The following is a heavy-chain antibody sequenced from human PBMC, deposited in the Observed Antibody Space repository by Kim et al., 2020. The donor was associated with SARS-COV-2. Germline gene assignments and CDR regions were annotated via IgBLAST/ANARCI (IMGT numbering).Heavy chain of an antibody. CDR3: ARRDGGSSWKYWYFDL. CDR2: IYHSGST. J-gene: IGHJ2*01. Sequence: SETLSLTCTVSGGSISSYYWNWIRQPPGRGLEWIGYIYHSGSTNYNPSLKSRVTMSVDTSKNQLSLKLSSVTAADTAIYYCARRDGGSSWKYWYFDLWGRGTLVTVSS. CDR1: GGSISSYY. D-gene: IGHD6-13*01. V-gene: IGHV4-59*08.